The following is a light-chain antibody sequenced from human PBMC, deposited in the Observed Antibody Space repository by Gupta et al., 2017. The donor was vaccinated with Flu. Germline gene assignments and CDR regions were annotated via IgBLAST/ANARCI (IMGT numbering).Light chain of an antibody. CDR3: RQGKHWLYS. CDR2: KRS. Sequence: DVVMTQSPLSLPVTLGQPASISCRSSQSLVSSDGNTYLNWFQQRPGQSPRRLIYKRSNRDSGVPDRFSGSGSGTDFTLKISRVEAEDVGVYYCRQGKHWLYSFGQGTKLEIK. CDR1: QSLVSSDGNTY. V-gene: IGKV2-30*01. J-gene: IGKJ2*03.